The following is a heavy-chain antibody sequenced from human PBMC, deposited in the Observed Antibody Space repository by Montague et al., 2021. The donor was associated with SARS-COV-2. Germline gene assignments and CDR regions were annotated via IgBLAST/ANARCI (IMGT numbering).Heavy chain of an antibody. CDR2: MSDSGTA. Sequence: SETLSLTCSVSGGSISTYYWSWIRQPPGKGLEWIGWMSDSGTAKYNPSLDSRVTIIIDKSKNQFSLKLTSVTPADTAQYYCARNPHSDLLTGTTNYGMGVWGQGTTVTVSS. CDR3: ARNPHSDLLTGTTNYGMGV. J-gene: IGHJ6*02. D-gene: IGHD1-7*01. V-gene: IGHV4-59*01. CDR1: GGSISTYY.